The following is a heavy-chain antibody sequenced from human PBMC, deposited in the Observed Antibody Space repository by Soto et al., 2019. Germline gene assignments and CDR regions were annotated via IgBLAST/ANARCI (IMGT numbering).Heavy chain of an antibody. CDR1: GFTFSSYA. Sequence: EVQLLESGGGLVQPGGSLRLSCAASGFTFSSYAMSWVRQAPGKGLEWVSAISGSGGSTYYADSVKGRFTISRDNSKNTLYLQMNSLRAEDTAVYYCANGEAMTTRVGWFDPWGQGTLVTVSS. CDR2: ISGSGGST. D-gene: IGHD3-10*01. CDR3: ANGEAMTTRVGWFDP. J-gene: IGHJ5*02. V-gene: IGHV3-23*01.